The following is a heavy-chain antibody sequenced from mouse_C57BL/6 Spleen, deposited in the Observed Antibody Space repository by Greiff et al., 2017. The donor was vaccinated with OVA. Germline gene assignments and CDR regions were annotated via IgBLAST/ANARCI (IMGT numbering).Heavy chain of an antibody. CDR1: GYTFTSYW. CDR3: ARSGYGNYYYFDY. J-gene: IGHJ2*01. D-gene: IGHD2-10*02. V-gene: IGHV1-61*01. Sequence: QVQLKQPGAELVRPGSSVKLSCKASGYTFTSYWMDWVKQRPGQGLEWIGNIYPSDSETHYNQKFKDKATLTVDKSSSTAYMQLSSLTSEDSAVYYCARSGYGNYYYFDYWGQGTTLTVSS. CDR2: IYPSDSET.